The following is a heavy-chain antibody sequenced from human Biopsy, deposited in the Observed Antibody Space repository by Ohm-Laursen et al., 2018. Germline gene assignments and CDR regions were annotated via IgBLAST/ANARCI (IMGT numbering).Heavy chain of an antibody. Sequence: GSSVKVSCKTSANIFTDYYMHWVRQAPGQGLEWMGWINPDSGNTNYAQKFKDRVTMTRDTSISTAYMELSSPRSDDTAVYYCASKLDYSSGYPYWGQGTLVTVSS. V-gene: IGHV1-2*02. D-gene: IGHD3-22*01. J-gene: IGHJ4*02. CDR2: INPDSGNT. CDR1: ANIFTDYY. CDR3: ASKLDYSSGYPY.